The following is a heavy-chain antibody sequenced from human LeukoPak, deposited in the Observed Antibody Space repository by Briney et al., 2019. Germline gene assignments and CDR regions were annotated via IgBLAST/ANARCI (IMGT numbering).Heavy chain of an antibody. CDR1: GYTFTSYG. V-gene: IGHV1-18*01. CDR2: ISAYNGNT. Sequence: GASVKVSCKASGYTFTSYGISWVRQAPGQGLEWMGWISAYNGNTNYAQKLQGRVTMTTDTSTSTAYMELRSLRSDDTAVYYCARDCPQAPNDFWSPDSYYYYYYYMDVWGKGTTVTVSS. J-gene: IGHJ6*03. D-gene: IGHD3-3*01. CDR3: ARDCPQAPNDFWSPDSYYYYYYYMDV.